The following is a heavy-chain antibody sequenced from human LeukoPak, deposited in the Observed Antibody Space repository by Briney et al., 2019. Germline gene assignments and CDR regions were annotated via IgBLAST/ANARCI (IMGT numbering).Heavy chain of an antibody. J-gene: IGHJ4*02. CDR2: IYYSGST. D-gene: IGHD3-22*01. CDR3: ARGRMFQGSGYSD. CDR1: GGSISSSSYY. V-gene: IGHV4-39*07. Sequence: SETLSLTCTVSGGSISSSSYYWGWIRQPPGKGLEWIGSIYYSGSTYYNPSLKSRVTISVDTSKNQFSLKLSSVTAADTAVYYCARGRMFQGSGYSDWGQGTLVTVSS.